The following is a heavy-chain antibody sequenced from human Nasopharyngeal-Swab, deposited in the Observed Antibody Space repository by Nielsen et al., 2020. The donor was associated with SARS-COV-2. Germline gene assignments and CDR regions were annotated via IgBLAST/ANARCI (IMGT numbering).Heavy chain of an antibody. J-gene: IGHJ5*02. D-gene: IGHD6-13*01. V-gene: IGHV4-61*01. CDR1: GGSISSSSYY. Sequence: SETLSLTCTVSGGSISSSSYYWSWIRQPPGKGLEWIGYIYYSGSTNYNPSLKSRVTISVDTSKNQFSLKLSSVTAADTAVYYCARDFRRAAAGRGNWFDPWGQGTLVTVSS. CDR2: IYYSGST. CDR3: ARDFRRAAAGRGNWFDP.